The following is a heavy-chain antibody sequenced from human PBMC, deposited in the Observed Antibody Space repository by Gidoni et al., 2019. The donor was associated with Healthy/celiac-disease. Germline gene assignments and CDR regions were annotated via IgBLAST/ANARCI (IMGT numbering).Heavy chain of an antibody. J-gene: IGHJ6*02. CDR2: ISYDGSNK. CDR3: ARDYGDYLFYYYGMDV. CDR1: GFTFSSYA. Sequence: QVQLVESGGGVVQPGRSLRLSCAASGFTFSSYAMHWVRQAPGKGLEGVAVISYDGSNKYYADSVKGRFTISRDNAKNTLYLQMNSLRAEDTAVYYCARDYGDYLFYYYGMDVWGQGTTVTVSS. D-gene: IGHD4-17*01. V-gene: IGHV3-30*01.